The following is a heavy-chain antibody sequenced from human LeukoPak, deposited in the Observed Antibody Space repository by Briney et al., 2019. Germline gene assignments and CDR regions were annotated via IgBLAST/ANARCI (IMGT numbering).Heavy chain of an antibody. CDR3: AGVTYSSGLAIFDL. CDR1: GFTFSSYW. CDR2: INSDGSST. D-gene: IGHD6-19*01. Sequence: GGSLRLSCAASGFTFSSYWMHWVRQAPGKGLAWVSRINSDGSSTSYADSVKGRFTISRDNAKNTLYLQMNSLRAEDTAVYYCAGVTYSSGLAIFDLWGRGTLVTVSS. V-gene: IGHV3-74*01. J-gene: IGHJ2*01.